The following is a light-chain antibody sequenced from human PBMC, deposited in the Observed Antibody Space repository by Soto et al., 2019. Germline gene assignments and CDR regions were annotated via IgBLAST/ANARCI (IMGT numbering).Light chain of an antibody. CDR3: QQYNDWPLT. J-gene: IGKJ4*01. CDR1: QSVNSN. CDR2: GAS. V-gene: IGKV3-15*01. Sequence: EKVMTQSPAALSVSPGERATLSCRASQSVNSNLAWYQQKPGQAPRLLLYGASTRATGIPARFSGSASGTEFTLTISCLQSEDSEVYYCQQYNDWPLTFGGGTKVEVK.